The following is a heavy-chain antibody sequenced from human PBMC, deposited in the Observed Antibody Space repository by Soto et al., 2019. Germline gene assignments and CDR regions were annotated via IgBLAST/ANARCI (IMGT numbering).Heavy chain of an antibody. CDR2: ISGSGSKT. CDR3: AKDSLNYYYSSGPFDP. J-gene: IGHJ5*02. Sequence: GGSLRLSCAASGFTFSSYAMSWVRQAPGKGLDWVSTISGSGSKTYYADSVKGRFTISKDNSKSTLNLQMNSLRAEDTAVYYCAKDSLNYYYSSGPFDPWGQGTLVTVSS. D-gene: IGHD3-10*01. CDR1: GFTFSSYA. V-gene: IGHV3-23*01.